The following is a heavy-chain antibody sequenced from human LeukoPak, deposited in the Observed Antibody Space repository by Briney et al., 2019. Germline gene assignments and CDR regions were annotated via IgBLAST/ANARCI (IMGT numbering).Heavy chain of an antibody. Sequence: SVKVSCKASGGTFSSYAISWVRQAPGQGLEWMGGIIPIFGTANYAQKFQGRVTITADESTSTAYMELSSLRSEDTAVYYCARSDLYGFWSGYPFDYWGQGTLVTVSS. J-gene: IGHJ4*02. V-gene: IGHV1-69*01. CDR2: IIPIFGTA. D-gene: IGHD3-3*01. CDR1: GGTFSSYA. CDR3: ARSDLYGFWSGYPFDY.